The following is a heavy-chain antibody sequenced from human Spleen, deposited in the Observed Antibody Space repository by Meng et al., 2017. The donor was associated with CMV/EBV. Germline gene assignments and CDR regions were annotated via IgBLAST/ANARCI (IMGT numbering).Heavy chain of an antibody. J-gene: IGHJ4*02. CDR3: ASQVYSSRDY. D-gene: IGHD5-18*01. CDR1: GFTFSSYW. V-gene: IGHV3-74*01. CDR2: INSDGSST. Sequence: GESLKISCAASGFTFSSYWMHWVRQAPGKGLVWVSRINSDGSSTSYADSVKGRFTISRDNAKNSLYLQMNSLRAEDTAVYYCASQVYSSRDYWGQGTLVTISS.